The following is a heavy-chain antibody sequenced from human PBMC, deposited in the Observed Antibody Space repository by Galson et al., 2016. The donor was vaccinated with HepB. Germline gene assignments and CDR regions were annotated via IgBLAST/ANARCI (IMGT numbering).Heavy chain of an antibody. CDR3: ASYRGVLGNDF. CDR1: GGFISSYS. J-gene: IGHJ4*02. CDR2: IYYNGVT. Sequence: SETLSLTCSVSGGFISSYSWIWIRQSPEKGLECIGYIYYNGVTSYNPSLKSRVAISVDTSKNQFSLKLSSVTAADTAVYYCASYRGVLGNDFWGQGTVVTVSS. V-gene: IGHV4-59*01. D-gene: IGHD7-27*01.